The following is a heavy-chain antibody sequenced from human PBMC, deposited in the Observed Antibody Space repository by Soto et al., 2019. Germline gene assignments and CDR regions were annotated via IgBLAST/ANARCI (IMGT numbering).Heavy chain of an antibody. D-gene: IGHD2-15*01. V-gene: IGHV3-11*06. Sequence: GGSLRLSCACSGFTFVDSYMSWIRQAPGKGLEWLSYISPGSRYPAYADSVKGRFTISRDNAKRSLYLQMMSLTAEDTAIYYCVRGGGGGLFDPWGQGTMVTVSS. CDR3: VRGGGGGLFDP. CDR2: ISPGSRYP. J-gene: IGHJ5*02. CDR1: GFTFVDSY.